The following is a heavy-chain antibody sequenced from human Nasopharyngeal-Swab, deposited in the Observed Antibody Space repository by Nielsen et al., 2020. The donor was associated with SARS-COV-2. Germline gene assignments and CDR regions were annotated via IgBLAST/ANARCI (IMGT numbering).Heavy chain of an antibody. CDR2: INNRGDDT. CDR3: ADPPFSEY. V-gene: IGHV3-23*01. Sequence: GESLKISCVASGVIFSKYWMHWVRQAPGKGLEWVSTINNRGDDTHYVDSVRGRFTVSRDNSKNTLYLQMNSLRADDTAVYYCADPPFSEYWGQGTLVTVSS. CDR1: GVIFSKYW. J-gene: IGHJ4*02.